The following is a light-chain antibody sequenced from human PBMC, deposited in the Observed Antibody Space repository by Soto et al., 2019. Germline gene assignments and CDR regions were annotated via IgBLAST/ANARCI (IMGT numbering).Light chain of an antibody. V-gene: IGKV1-9*01. CDR1: QGISTY. CDR3: PQYNSYAPLT. J-gene: IGKJ4*01. CDR2: TAT. Sequence: IQLTQSPSSLSASAGDSVTITCRASQGISTYLAWYQQKVGKAPELLIFTATTLRSGVPSRFSGRGSGTNFTLTINCLEPEDFATHYCPQYNSYAPLTFGGGTKVDI.